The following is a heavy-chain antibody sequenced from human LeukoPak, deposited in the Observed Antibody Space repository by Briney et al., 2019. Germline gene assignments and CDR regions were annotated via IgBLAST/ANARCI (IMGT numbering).Heavy chain of an antibody. CDR3: AKVADYYDSSGYYLRFGYFDY. J-gene: IGHJ4*02. D-gene: IGHD3-22*01. CDR2: ISGSGGST. Sequence: PGGSLRLSCAASGFTFSSYAMSWVRQAPGKGLEWVSAISGSGGSTYYADSVKGRFTISRDNSKNTLYLQMNSLRAEDTAVYYCAKVADYYDSSGYYLRFGYFDYWGQGTLVTVSS. V-gene: IGHV3-23*01. CDR1: GFTFSSYA.